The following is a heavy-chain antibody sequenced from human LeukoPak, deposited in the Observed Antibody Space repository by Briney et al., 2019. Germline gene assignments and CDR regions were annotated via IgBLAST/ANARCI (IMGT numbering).Heavy chain of an antibody. CDR3: AAGAAQGAFDI. CDR2: IYYSGST. Sequence: SETLSLTCTVSGGSISSYYWSWIRQPPGKGLEWIGYIYYSGSTNYNPSLKSRVTISVDTSKNQFPLKLSSVTAADTAVYYCAAGAAQGAFDIWGQGTMVTVSS. J-gene: IGHJ3*02. CDR1: GGSISSYY. V-gene: IGHV4-59*01. D-gene: IGHD1-26*01.